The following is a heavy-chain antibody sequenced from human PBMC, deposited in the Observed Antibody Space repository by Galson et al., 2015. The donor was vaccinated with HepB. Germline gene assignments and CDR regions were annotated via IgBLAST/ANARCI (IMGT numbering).Heavy chain of an antibody. CDR3: AREYTVGSTSAFDI. CDR2: ISYDGSYK. D-gene: IGHD4-23*01. J-gene: IGHJ3*02. Sequence: SLRLSCAASGFTFSNFAMYWVRQAPGKGLEWVAVISYDGSYKYYADSVKGRFTISRGNSKNTLYLQMNSLRAEDTAVYYCAREYTVGSTSAFDIWGQGTMVTVSS. CDR1: GFTFSNFA. V-gene: IGHV3-30-3*01.